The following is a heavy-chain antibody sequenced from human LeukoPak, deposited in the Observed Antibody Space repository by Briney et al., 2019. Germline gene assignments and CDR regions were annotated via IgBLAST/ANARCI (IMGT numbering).Heavy chain of an antibody. CDR2: IYDSGST. Sequence: SETLSLTCTVSGGSISSYYWSWIRQPPGKGLEWIGYIYDSGSTNYNPSLKSRVTISVDTSKNQFSLKLSSVTAADTAVYYCARAGYSSGWYWFDPWGQGTLVTVSS. V-gene: IGHV4-59*12. CDR3: ARAGYSSGWYWFDP. D-gene: IGHD6-19*01. CDR1: GGSISSYY. J-gene: IGHJ5*02.